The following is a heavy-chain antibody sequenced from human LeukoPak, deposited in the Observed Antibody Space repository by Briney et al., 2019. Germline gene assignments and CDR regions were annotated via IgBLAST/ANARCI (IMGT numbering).Heavy chain of an antibody. CDR3: ARDIGARRLDF. CDR2: IWYDGSNQ. V-gene: IGHV3-33*01. D-gene: IGHD6-6*01. CDR1: GFTFRNHG. Sequence: PGRSLRLSCAASGFTFRNHGMHWVRQAPGKGLEWVAVIWYDGSNQYYSDSVKGRFTISRDNSKNTLDLRMNSLRAEDTAVYYCARDIGARRLDFWGQGTLVTVSS. J-gene: IGHJ4*02.